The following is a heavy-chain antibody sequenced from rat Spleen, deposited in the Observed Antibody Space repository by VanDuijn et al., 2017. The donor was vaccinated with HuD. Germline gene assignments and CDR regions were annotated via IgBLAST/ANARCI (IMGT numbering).Heavy chain of an antibody. V-gene: IGHV2S63*01. Sequence: EVQLKESGPGLVQPSQTLSLTCTVSGFSFTDYSLHWVRQPPGKGLEWMGVMWRSGSTEYNSGLKSRLSISWDTSKSQVFLKMNSLQSEDTATYHCARAPGNGYVMDAWGQGASVTVSS. CDR1: GFSFTDYS. CDR3: ARAPGNGYVMDA. CDR2: MWRSGST. D-gene: IGHD5-1*01. J-gene: IGHJ4*01.